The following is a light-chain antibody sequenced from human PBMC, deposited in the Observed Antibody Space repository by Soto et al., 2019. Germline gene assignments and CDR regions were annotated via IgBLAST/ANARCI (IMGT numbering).Light chain of an antibody. CDR3: QQRSNWPPFS. V-gene: IGKV3-11*01. CDR2: DAS. J-gene: IGKJ4*01. CDR1: QSVSRY. Sequence: EIVLTQSPATLSLSPGERATLSCRASQSVSRYLAWYQQEPGQAPRLLIYDASNRATGIPARFSGSGSGTDFTLTISSLEPEDFAVYYCQQRSNWPPFSFGGGTKVEIK.